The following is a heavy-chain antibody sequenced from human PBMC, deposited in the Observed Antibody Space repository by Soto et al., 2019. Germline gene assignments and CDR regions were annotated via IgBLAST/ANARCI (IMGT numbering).Heavy chain of an antibody. CDR2: INPNGGVT. CDR3: ARESGGATATVDYYYFYMDV. V-gene: IGHV1-2*04. J-gene: IGHJ6*03. Sequence: QVQLVQSGAEVKRPGASVTVSCRSSGDTFNDYYIHWVRQAPGQGLEWMGWINPNGGVTKSAQKFQGWVSMTRDTSIRTVYMQLSRLRSDDTAVYYCARESGGATATVDYYYFYMDVWGTGTTVTVSS. CDR1: GDTFNDYY. D-gene: IGHD1-26*01.